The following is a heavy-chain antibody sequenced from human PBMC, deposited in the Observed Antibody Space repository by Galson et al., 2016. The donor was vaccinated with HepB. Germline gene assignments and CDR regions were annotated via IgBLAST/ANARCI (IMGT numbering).Heavy chain of an antibody. CDR2: VYHGGTT. Sequence: SETLFLTCAVSGGSVRSSDYWSWVRQSPGKGLEWIGEVYHGGTTNYNPSLKSRVTISVDKSKNQFSLNLTSVTAADTAIYYCARTNYAYSRLDPWGQGTLVTVSS. CDR1: GGSVRSSDY. D-gene: IGHD4/OR15-4a*01. CDR3: ARTNYAYSRLDP. V-gene: IGHV4-4*02. J-gene: IGHJ5*02.